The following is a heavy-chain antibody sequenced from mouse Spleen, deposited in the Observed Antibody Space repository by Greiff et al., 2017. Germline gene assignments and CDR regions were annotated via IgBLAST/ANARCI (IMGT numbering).Heavy chain of an antibody. Sequence: SGPELVKPGASVKISCKASGYSFTGYYMNWVKQSPEKSLEWIGEINPSTGGTTYNQKFKAKATLTVDKSSSTAYMQLSSLTSEDSAVYYCARAYSNYPDYWGQGTTLTVSS. CDR3: ARAYSNYPDY. CDR1: GYSFTGYY. V-gene: IGHV1-42*01. D-gene: IGHD2-5*01. CDR2: INPSTGGT. J-gene: IGHJ2*01.